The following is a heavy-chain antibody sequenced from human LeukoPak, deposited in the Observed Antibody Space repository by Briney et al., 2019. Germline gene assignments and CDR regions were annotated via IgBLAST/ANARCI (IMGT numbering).Heavy chain of an antibody. Sequence: RGSLRVSCEASGFTFSMYSMAWVRQAPGKGLEWVSAISGSGGSTYYADSVKGRFTISRDNSKNTLYLQMNSLRAEDTAVYYCAKRPSGSDMDVWGKGTMVTVSS. CDR3: AKRPSGSDMDV. CDR1: GFTFSMYS. V-gene: IGHV3-23*01. J-gene: IGHJ6*03. D-gene: IGHD3-10*01. CDR2: ISGSGGST.